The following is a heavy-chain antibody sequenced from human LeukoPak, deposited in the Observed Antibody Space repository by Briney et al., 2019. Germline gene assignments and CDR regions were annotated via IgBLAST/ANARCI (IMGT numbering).Heavy chain of an antibody. CDR2: IRYDGSNK. CDR3: AKTSLAKPSLYFDY. CDR1: GFTFSSYG. J-gene: IGHJ4*02. Sequence: GGSLRLSCAASGFTFSSYGMHWVRQAPGKGLEWVAFIRYDGSNKYYADSVKGRFTISRDNSKNTLYLQMNSLKAEDTAVYYCAKTSLAKPSLYFDYWGRGTLVTVSS. V-gene: IGHV3-30*02.